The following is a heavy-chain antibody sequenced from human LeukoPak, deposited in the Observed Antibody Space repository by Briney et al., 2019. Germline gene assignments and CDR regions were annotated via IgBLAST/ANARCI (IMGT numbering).Heavy chain of an antibody. CDR1: GFTFSTYA. CDR3: VSLGFCSITTCPW. Sequence: GGSLRLSCAASGFTFSTYAMHWVRQAPGKGLEWVAVASDDGITKYYADSVKGRFTVSRDNSKNTLSLHMNSLRPEDTALYYCVSLGFCSITTCPWGGQGALVTVSS. J-gene: IGHJ4*02. V-gene: IGHV3-30*01. D-gene: IGHD2-2*01. CDR2: ASDDGITK.